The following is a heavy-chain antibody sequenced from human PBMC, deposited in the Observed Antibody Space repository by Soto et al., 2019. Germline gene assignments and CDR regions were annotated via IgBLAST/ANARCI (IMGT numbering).Heavy chain of an antibody. Sequence: QVQLVQSGAEVKKPGGSVKVSCMASGYTFTDLGISWVRQAPGQGLEWMGWSSTYNGDTRYAQKAQDRVTLTTDTSRSTAYMELRSLRSDDTAVYYCAREYCTRSSCYGVDYWGQGTLVTVSS. J-gene: IGHJ4*02. CDR3: AREYCTRSSCYGVDY. V-gene: IGHV1-18*01. CDR1: GYTFTDLG. D-gene: IGHD2-2*01. CDR2: SSTYNGDT.